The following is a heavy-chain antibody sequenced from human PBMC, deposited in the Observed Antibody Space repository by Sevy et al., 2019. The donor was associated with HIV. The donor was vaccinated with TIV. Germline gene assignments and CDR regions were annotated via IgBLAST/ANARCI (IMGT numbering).Heavy chain of an antibody. J-gene: IGHJ6*02. V-gene: IGHV3-33*01. Sequence: GSLRLSCAASGFTFSSYGMHWVRQAPGKGLEWVAVIWYDGSNKYYADSVKGRFTISRDNSKNTLYLQMNSLRAEDTAVYYCARDRSITIVRGVPDVWGQGTTVTVSS. D-gene: IGHD3-10*01. CDR1: GFTFSSYG. CDR3: ARDRSITIVRGVPDV. CDR2: IWYDGSNK.